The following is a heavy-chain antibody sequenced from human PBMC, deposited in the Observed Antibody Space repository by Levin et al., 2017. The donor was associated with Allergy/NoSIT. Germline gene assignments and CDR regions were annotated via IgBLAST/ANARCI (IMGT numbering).Heavy chain of an antibody. CDR2: ISGSGGST. V-gene: IGHV3-23*01. D-gene: IGHD6-13*01. CDR1: GFTFSSYA. J-gene: IGHJ4*02. Sequence: GESLKISCAASGFTFSSYAMSWVRQAPGKGLEWVSAISGSGGSTYYADSVKGRFTISRDNSKNTLYLQMNSLRAEDTAVYYCAKGSSWYHFDYWGQGTLVTVSS. CDR3: AKGSSWYHFDY.